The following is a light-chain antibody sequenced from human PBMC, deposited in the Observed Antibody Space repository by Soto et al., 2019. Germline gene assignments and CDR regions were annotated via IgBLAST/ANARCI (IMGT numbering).Light chain of an antibody. CDR1: QTISSW. J-gene: IGKJ1*01. CDR3: QQYNDYSAWT. CDR2: KAS. V-gene: IGKV1-5*03. Sequence: DIPMTQSPSTLSGSVGDRVTITCRASQTISSWLAWYQQKPGKAPKLLIYKASTLKSGVPSRFSGTESGTEFTLTISSLRPDDFATYYCQQYNDYSAWTFGQGTKVEIK.